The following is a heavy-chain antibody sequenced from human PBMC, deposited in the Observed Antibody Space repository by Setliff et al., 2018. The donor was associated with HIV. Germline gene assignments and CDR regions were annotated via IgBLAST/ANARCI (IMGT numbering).Heavy chain of an antibody. CDR3: SRDGYYDSSGYSAFDI. D-gene: IGHD3-22*01. CDR1: GYTFNAYY. CDR2: INPNNGGT. V-gene: IGHV1-2*06. J-gene: IGHJ3*02. Sequence: ASVKVSCKDSGYTFNAYYIHWVRQAPGQGLEWMGRINPNNGGTNYAQKFHGRVTMTRDTSISTAYMELSRLISDDTAVYYCSRDGYYDSSGYSAFDIWGQGTMVTVSS.